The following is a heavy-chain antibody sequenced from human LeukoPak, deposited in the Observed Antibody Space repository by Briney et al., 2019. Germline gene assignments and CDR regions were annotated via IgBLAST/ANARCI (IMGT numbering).Heavy chain of an antibody. CDR1: GFTFSSYA. V-gene: IGHV3-30-3*01. Sequence: GGSLRLSCAASGFTFSSYAMYWVRQAPGKGLEWVAVISYDGSNKYYADSVKGRFTISKDNAKNTVYLQMNNLRAEDTAVYYCVSFYETYWGRGTLVTVSS. J-gene: IGHJ4*02. CDR2: ISYDGSNK. D-gene: IGHD2-2*01. CDR3: VSFYETY.